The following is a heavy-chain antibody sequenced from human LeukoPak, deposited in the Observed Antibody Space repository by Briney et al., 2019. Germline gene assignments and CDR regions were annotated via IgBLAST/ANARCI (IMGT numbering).Heavy chain of an antibody. Sequence: GGTLRLSCAASGFTFSSYSMNWVRQAPGTGQELVSSISSSSSYISYADSAHGRFTISRENAKNTQYLLMISPGTDDTAVVYCSREYGSGSCFDFWGQGTLVSVSS. CDR1: GFTFSSYS. D-gene: IGHD3-10*01. V-gene: IGHV3-21*01. J-gene: IGHJ4*02. CDR2: ISSSSSYI. CDR3: SREYGSGSCFDF.